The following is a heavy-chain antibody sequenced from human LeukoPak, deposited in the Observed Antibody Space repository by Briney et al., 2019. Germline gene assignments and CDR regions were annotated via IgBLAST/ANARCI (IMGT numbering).Heavy chain of an antibody. CDR2: IRSKANSYAT. CDR3: TSRPYDYGGNSLVN. V-gene: IGHV3-73*01. Sequence: PGGSLKLSCAASGFTFSGSAMHWVRQASGKGLEWVGRIRSKANSYATAYAASVKGRFTISRDDSKNTAYLQMNSLKTEDTAVYYCTSRPYDYGGNSLVNWGQGTLVTVSS. D-gene: IGHD4-23*01. J-gene: IGHJ4*02. CDR1: GFTFSGSA.